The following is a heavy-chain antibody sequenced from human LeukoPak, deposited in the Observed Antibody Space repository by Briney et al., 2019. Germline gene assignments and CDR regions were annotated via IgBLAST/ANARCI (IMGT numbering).Heavy chain of an antibody. CDR1: GFTFSEYW. J-gene: IGHJ4*02. CDR3: ARDARVGDPFDY. CDR2: IRTDGDT. V-gene: IGHV3-74*01. D-gene: IGHD4-17*01. Sequence: GGSLRLSCAASGFTFSEYWMHWVRQAPGKGLVWVSRIRTDGDTSYADSVRGRFTISRDNSKNTLYLQMNSLRAEDTAVYYCARDARVGDPFDYWGQGTLVTVFS.